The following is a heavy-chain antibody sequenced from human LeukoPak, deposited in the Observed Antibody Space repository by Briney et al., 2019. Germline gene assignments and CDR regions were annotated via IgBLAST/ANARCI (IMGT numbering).Heavy chain of an antibody. J-gene: IGHJ4*02. V-gene: IGHV4-59*01. D-gene: IGHD5-12*01. CDR2: IYYSGST. CDR3: ARETATGYFDY. Sequence: SETLSLTCTVSGGSISSYYWSWIRQPPGKGLEWIGYIYYSGSTNYNPSLKSRVTISVDTSKNQFSLKLSSVTAADTAVHYRARETATGYFDYWGQGTLVTVSS. CDR1: GGSISSYY.